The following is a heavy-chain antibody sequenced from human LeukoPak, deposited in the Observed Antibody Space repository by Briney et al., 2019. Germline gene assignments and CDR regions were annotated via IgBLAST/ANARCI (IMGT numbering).Heavy chain of an antibody. CDR3: ARVLGTGWGFDY. Sequence: ASVKVSCKASGGTFSSYAISWVRQAPGQGLEWMGRIIPIFGTANYAQKFQGRVTITTDESTSTAYMELSSLRSEDTAVYYCARVLGTGWGFDYWGQRTLVTVSS. D-gene: IGHD6-19*01. J-gene: IGHJ4*02. CDR2: IIPIFGTA. CDR1: GGTFSSYA. V-gene: IGHV1-69*05.